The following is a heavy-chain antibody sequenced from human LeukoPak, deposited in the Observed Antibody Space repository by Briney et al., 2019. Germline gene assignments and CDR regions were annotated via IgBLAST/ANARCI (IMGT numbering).Heavy chain of an antibody. D-gene: IGHD2-15*01. J-gene: IGHJ4*02. CDR1: GGSISSGDYY. V-gene: IGHV4-30-4*01. CDR2: IYYSGST. Sequence: SETLSLTCTVSGGSISSGDYYWSWIRQPPGKGLEWIGYIYYSGSTYYNPSLKSRVTISVDTSKNQFSLKLSSVTAADTAVYYCARGYCSGGSCYEDYWGQGTLVTVSS. CDR3: ARGYCSGGSCYEDY.